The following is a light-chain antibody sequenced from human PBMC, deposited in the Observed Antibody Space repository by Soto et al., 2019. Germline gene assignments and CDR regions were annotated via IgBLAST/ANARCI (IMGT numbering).Light chain of an antibody. CDR2: GVS. CDR1: ISDFVVYNY. Sequence: SALTQPASVSGSPGQSITISCTGTISDFVVYNYVSWYQQHPGKAPKLMIYGVSNRPSGVSNRFSGSKSGNTASLTISGLQADDEADYSCSSHTISSALQVFGSGTKGTVL. J-gene: IGLJ1*01. CDR3: SSHTISSALQV. V-gene: IGLV2-14*01.